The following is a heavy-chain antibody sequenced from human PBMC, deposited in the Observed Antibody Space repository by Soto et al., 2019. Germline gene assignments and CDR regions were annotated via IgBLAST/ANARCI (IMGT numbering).Heavy chain of an antibody. CDR2: IYYSGST. V-gene: IGHV4-31*03. D-gene: IGHD1-7*01. CDR1: GGSISSGGYY. Sequence: SETLSLTCTVSGGSISSGGYYWSWIRQHPGKGLEWIGYIYYSGSTYYDPSLKSRVTISVDTSKNQFSLKLSSVTAADTAVYYCARVGITGTPINIDYWGQGTLVTVSS. CDR3: ARVGITGTPINIDY. J-gene: IGHJ4*02.